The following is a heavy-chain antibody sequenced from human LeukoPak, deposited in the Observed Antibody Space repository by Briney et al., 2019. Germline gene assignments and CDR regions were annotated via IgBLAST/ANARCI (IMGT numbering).Heavy chain of an antibody. CDR1: GGSISSSSYY. CDR2: IYYSGST. CDR3: VRYDDILTGFRFDY. V-gene: IGHV4-39*01. D-gene: IGHD3-9*01. J-gene: IGHJ4*02. Sequence: PSETLSLTCTVSGGSISSSSYYWGWIRQPPGKGLEWIGSIYYSGSTYYNPSLKSRVTISVDTSKNQFSLKLSSVTAADTAVYYCVRYDDILTGFRFDYWGQGTLVTVSS.